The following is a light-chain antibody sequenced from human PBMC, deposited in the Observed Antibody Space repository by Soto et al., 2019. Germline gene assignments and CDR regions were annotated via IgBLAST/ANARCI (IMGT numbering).Light chain of an antibody. V-gene: IGLV1-44*01. J-gene: IGLJ3*02. CDR2: SDN. CDR1: NSNVGSNS. CDR3: STWDDNLSTWV. Sequence: QAVVTQPPSASGTPGQRVTISCSGRNSNVGSNSVNWYQQFPGLAPKLLLYSDNQRPSGVPDRFSGSKSGSSASLAISGLQSEDEADYHCSTWDDNLSTWVFGGGTKLTVL.